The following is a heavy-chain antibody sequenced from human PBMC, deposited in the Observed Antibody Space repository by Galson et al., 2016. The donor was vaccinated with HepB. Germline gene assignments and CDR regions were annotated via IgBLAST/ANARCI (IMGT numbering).Heavy chain of an antibody. V-gene: IGHV3-23*01. J-gene: IGHJ4*02. CDR2: ICGSCGEI. D-gene: IGHD1-26*01. CDR3: AQDPSHWVDGTSGY. Sequence: SMRLSCAASGFTFRNYGMTWVRQAPGKGLEWVSTICGSCGEIHSAASVKGRFTISRDNSKNTLFPQVNSLRADDSAVYYCAQDPSHWVDGTSGYWGQGTLVTVSS. CDR1: GFTFRNYG.